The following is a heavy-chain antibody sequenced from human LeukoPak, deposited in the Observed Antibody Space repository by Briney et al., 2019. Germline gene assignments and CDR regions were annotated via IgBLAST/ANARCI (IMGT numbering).Heavy chain of an antibody. CDR2: IYYSGST. V-gene: IGHV4-39*01. J-gene: IGHJ4*02. D-gene: IGHD5-18*01. Sequence: PSQTLSLTCTVSGGSISSGGYYWSWIRQPPGKGLEWIGSIYYSGSTYYNPSLKSRVTISVDTSKSQFSLKLSSVTAADTAVYYCARHLDTAMGFGYWGQGTLVTVSS. CDR1: GGSISSGGYY. CDR3: ARHLDTAMGFGY.